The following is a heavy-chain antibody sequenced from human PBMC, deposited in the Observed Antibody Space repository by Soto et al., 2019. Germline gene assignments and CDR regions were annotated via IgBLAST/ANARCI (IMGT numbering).Heavy chain of an antibody. CDR3: AREVVTALGGFDY. Sequence: QVQLQQWGAGLLKPSETLSLTCAVYGGSFSGYYWSWIRQPPGKGLEWIGEINHSGSTNYNPSLKSRVXXSXDXXKNQFSLKLSSVTAADTAVYYCAREVVTALGGFDYWGQGTLVTVSS. J-gene: IGHJ4*02. CDR2: INHSGST. V-gene: IGHV4-34*01. D-gene: IGHD2-21*02. CDR1: GGSFSGYY.